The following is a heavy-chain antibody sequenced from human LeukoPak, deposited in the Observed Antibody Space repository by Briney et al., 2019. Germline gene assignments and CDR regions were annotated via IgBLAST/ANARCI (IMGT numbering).Heavy chain of an antibody. CDR3: ARGGEYYDSSGYYYPWHFDY. V-gene: IGHV7-4-1*02. J-gene: IGHJ4*02. CDR1: GYTFTSYA. Sequence: ASVKVSCKASGYTFTSYAMNWVRQAPGQGLEWMGWINTNTGNPTYAQGFTGRFVFSLDTSVSTAYLQISSLKAEDTAMYYCARGGEYYDSSGYYYPWHFDYWGQGTLVTVSS. CDR2: INTNTGNP. D-gene: IGHD3-22*01.